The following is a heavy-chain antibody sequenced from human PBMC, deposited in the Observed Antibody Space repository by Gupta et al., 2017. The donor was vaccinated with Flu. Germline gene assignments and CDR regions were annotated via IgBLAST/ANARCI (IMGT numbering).Heavy chain of an antibody. J-gene: IGHJ4*02. CDR3: ARNRGWQQFDY. CDR2: IAADDTVK. Sequence: VQLVESGGGLVQPGGSLRLSCAASGFEFRSDWMDWVRQAPGKGLEWVANIAADDTVKNYADSVKGRFTISRDDANDSLYLQMNSLRAEDTAVYFCARNRGWQQFDYWGQGVLVTVSS. D-gene: IGHD3-10*01. V-gene: IGHV3-7*01. CDR1: GFEFRSDW.